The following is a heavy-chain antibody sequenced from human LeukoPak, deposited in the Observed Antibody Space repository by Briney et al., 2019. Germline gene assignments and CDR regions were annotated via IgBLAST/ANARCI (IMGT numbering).Heavy chain of an antibody. J-gene: IGHJ5*01. CDR2: IYSRGST. Sequence: PGGSLRLSCAASGFTVSSNYMSWVRQAPGKGLEWVPVIYSRGSTYYADSVKGRFTISRDNSKNTLYPQMNSLRAEDTAVYFCARGGSSNWYDYWGQGTLVTVSS. CDR3: ARGGSSNWYDY. D-gene: IGHD2-15*01. CDR1: GFTVSSNY. V-gene: IGHV3-66*01.